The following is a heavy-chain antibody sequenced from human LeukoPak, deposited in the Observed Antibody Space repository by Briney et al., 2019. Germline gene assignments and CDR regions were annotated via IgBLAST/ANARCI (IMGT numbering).Heavy chain of an antibody. V-gene: IGHV4-59*08. CDR2: IYYSGST. D-gene: IGHD3-22*01. CDR1: GGXISSYY. CDR3: ARAPYDSGGYYDYYFDY. Sequence: SETLSLTCTVSGGXISSYYCSWIRQPPGKGLEWIGYIYYSGSTNYNPSLKSRVTISVDTSKNQFSLKLSSVTAADTAVYYCARAPYDSGGYYDYYFDYWGQGTLVTVSP. J-gene: IGHJ4*02.